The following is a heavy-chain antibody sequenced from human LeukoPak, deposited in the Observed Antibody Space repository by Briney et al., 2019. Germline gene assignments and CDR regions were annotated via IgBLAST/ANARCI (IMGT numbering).Heavy chain of an antibody. V-gene: IGHV3-23*01. CDR2: ISGSGGST. D-gene: IGHD3-22*01. J-gene: IGHJ4*02. CDR3: AKDWGYREGSSGYYFPFDY. CDR1: GFTFNSCG. Sequence: GGSLILSCAASGFTFNSCGMHWVRQAPGKELEGVSAISGSGGSTYYADSVKGRFTISRDNSKNTLYLQMHSLRAEHTAVYYCAKDWGYREGSSGYYFPFDYWGQGTLVTVSS.